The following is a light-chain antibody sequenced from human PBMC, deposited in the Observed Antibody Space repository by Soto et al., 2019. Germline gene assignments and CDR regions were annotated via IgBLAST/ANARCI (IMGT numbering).Light chain of an antibody. V-gene: IGKV1-9*01. CDR3: QQVNNYPLT. CDR2: DAS. CDR1: QGISTF. J-gene: IGKJ4*01. Sequence: DGQLTQSPSFMCASVGDRVSITCRASQGISTFLAWYQQHPGTAPKRLIYDASNLQSGVPSRFSGSVSRTEFTLTISSLQPEDFATYYCQQVNNYPLTFGGGTKVDIK.